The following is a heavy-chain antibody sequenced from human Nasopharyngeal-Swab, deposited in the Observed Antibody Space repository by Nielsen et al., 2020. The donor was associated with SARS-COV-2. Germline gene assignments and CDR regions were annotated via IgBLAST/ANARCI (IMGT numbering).Heavy chain of an antibody. V-gene: IGHV3-7*01. Sequence: GESLKISCAASGFTFSSYWMTWVRQAPGKGLEWVANIKTDGSEIYYVDSVKGRFTISRDNAKNSLYLQMSSLRAEDTAVYYCARMGGSGFDYWGQGTLVTVSS. J-gene: IGHJ4*02. CDR2: IKTDGSEI. CDR1: GFTFSSYW. D-gene: IGHD3-10*01. CDR3: ARMGGSGFDY.